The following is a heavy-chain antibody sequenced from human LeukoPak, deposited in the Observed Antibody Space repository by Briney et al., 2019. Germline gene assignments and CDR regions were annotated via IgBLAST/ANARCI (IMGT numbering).Heavy chain of an antibody. CDR2: IYTSGST. J-gene: IGHJ4*02. CDR1: GGSISSGSYY. CDR3: ARVECGVFVDY. D-gene: IGHD1-26*01. V-gene: IGHV4-61*02. Sequence: PSQTLSLTCTVSGGSISSGSYYWSWIRQPAGKGLEWIGRIYTSGSTNYNPSLKSRVTISVDTSKNQFSLKLSSVTAADTAVYYCARVECGVFVDYWGQGTLVTVSS.